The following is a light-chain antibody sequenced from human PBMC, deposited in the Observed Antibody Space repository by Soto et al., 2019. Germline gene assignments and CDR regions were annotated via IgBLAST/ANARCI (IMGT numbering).Light chain of an antibody. CDR1: SGSVSTSYY. CDR2: STN. Sequence: QTVVTQEPSFSGSPGGTVTLTCGLSSGSVSTSYYPSWYQQTPGQAPRTLIYSTNTRSSGVPDRLSGSILGNKPALTITGAQVDDDSDYYCVGHRVFGGGTQLTVL. J-gene: IGLJ3*02. CDR3: VGHRV. V-gene: IGLV8-61*01.